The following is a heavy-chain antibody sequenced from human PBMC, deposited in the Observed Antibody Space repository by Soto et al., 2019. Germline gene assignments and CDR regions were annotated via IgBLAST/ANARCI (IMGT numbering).Heavy chain of an antibody. J-gene: IGHJ6*02. CDR2: VSYDGSNN. Sequence: VQLVESGGGVVQPGRSLRLSCAASGFTFSSYAMHWVRQAPGKGLEWVAVVSYDGSNNYYADSVKGRFTISRDNSKNTLYLQMNSLRAEDTAVYYCARMASFYCSGGSCYPTYGMDVWGQGTTVTVSS. CDR1: GFTFSSYA. CDR3: ARMASFYCSGGSCYPTYGMDV. D-gene: IGHD2-15*01. V-gene: IGHV3-30-3*01.